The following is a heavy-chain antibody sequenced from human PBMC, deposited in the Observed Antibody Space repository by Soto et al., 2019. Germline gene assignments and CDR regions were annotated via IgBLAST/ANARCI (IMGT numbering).Heavy chain of an antibody. D-gene: IGHD2-2*02. CDR1: GGSIISGDYY. J-gene: IGHJ6*02. V-gene: IGHV4-30-4*01. CDR2: IYYSGST. Sequence: PSETLSLTCTFSGGSIISGDYYWSWIRQPPGKGLEWIGYIYYSGSTYYNPSLKSRVTISVDTSKTQFSLKLSSVTAADTAVYYCARGRDIVVVPAAIPVPLGMDVWGQGTTVTVSS. CDR3: ARGRDIVVVPAAIPVPLGMDV.